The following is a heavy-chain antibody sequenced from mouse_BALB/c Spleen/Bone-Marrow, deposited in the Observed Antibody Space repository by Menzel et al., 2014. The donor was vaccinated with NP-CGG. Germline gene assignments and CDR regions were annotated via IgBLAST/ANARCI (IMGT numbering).Heavy chain of an antibody. J-gene: IGHJ2*01. CDR2: IRNKANGYTT. D-gene: IGHD2-1*01. CDR3: ARDYLYYFDY. V-gene: IGHV7-3*02. Sequence: DVKLVESGGGLVQPGGFLRLSCATSGFTFTDHYMGWVRQPPGKALEWLGFIRNKANGYTTEYSASVKGRFTISRDNSQSIVYLQMNTLRAEDSATYYCARDYLYYFDYWGQGTTLTVSS. CDR1: GFTFTDHY.